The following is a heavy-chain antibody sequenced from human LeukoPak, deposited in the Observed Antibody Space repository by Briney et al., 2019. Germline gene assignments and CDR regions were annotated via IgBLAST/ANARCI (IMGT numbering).Heavy chain of an antibody. Sequence: SETLSLTCAVYGGSFSGYYWSWIRQPPGKGLEWIGEINHSGSTNYNPSLKSRVTISVDTSKNQFSLKLSSVTATDTAVYYCARGRIVVVTAPTHYFDYWGQGTLVTVSS. V-gene: IGHV4-34*01. CDR2: INHSGST. D-gene: IGHD2-21*02. CDR3: ARGRIVVVTAPTHYFDY. J-gene: IGHJ4*02. CDR1: GGSFSGYY.